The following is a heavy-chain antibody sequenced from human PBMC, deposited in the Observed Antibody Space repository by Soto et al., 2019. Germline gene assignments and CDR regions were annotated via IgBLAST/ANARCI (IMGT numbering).Heavy chain of an antibody. D-gene: IGHD2-2*02. CDR1: GFYITNYW. CDR3: VRDSYTAHWHTAGEDY. CDR2: IKEDGSLK. Sequence: LRLSCAASGFYITNYWMTWVRQAPGKGPEWVANIKEDGSLKFYVDSVRGRFTISRDNAKNSVYLGMSRLRAEDTAVYYCVRDSYTAHWHTAGEDYWGQGTLVTVSS. V-gene: IGHV3-7*01. J-gene: IGHJ4*02.